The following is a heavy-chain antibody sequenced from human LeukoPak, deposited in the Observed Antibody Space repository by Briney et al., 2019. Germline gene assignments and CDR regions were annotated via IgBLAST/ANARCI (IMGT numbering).Heavy chain of an antibody. D-gene: IGHD3-10*01. CDR3: AKDKRFGELLFDY. CDR1: GFTFKNYW. V-gene: IGHV3-7*01. Sequence: GSLRLSCAASGFTFKNYWMSWVRQAPGKGLEWVADIKQDGSEKYYVDSVKGRFTISRDNAKNSLYLQINSLRAEDTAVYYCAKDKRFGELLFDYWGQGTLVTVSS. J-gene: IGHJ4*02. CDR2: IKQDGSEK.